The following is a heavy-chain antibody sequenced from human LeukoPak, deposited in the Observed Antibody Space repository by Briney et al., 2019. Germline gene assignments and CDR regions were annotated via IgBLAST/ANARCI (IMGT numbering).Heavy chain of an antibody. Sequence: GGSLRLSCAASGLTFSSYWMSWARQAAGKGREWVANIKEDGSEKNYVDSVKGRFTLSRDNAKNSLYLQMNSLRAEDTAVYYCARGEYYYYGGYWGQGTLVTVSS. CDR2: IKEDGSEK. CDR3: ARGEYYYYGGY. J-gene: IGHJ4*02. V-gene: IGHV3-7*02. CDR1: GLTFSSYW. D-gene: IGHD2/OR15-2a*01.